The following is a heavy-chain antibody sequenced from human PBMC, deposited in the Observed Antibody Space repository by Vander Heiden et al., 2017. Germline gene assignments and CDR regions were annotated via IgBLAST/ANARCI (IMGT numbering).Heavy chain of an antibody. J-gene: IGHJ3*02. D-gene: IGHD3-22*01. CDR1: GFTFSSYG. Sequence: QVQLVESGGGVVQPGRSLRLSCAASGFTFSSYGMHWVCQAPGKGLEWVSVIWYDGSNKYYADSVKGRFTISRDNSKNTLYLQMNSLRAEDTAVYYCARASNLVVVIDAFDIWGQGTMVTVSS. CDR3: ARASNLVVVIDAFDI. V-gene: IGHV3-33*01. CDR2: IWYDGSNK.